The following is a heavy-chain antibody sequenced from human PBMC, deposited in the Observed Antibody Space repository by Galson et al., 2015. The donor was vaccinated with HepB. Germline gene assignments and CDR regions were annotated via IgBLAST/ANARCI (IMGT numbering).Heavy chain of an antibody. CDR3: ARDRNSSGWYWGYYYYYMDV. D-gene: IGHD6-19*01. Sequence: SLRLSCAASGFTFSSYSMNWVRQAPGKGLEWVSSISSSSSYIYYADSVKGRFTISRDNAKNPLYLQMNSLRAEDTAVYYCARDRNSSGWYWGYYYYYMDVWGKGTTVTVSS. CDR1: GFTFSSYS. J-gene: IGHJ6*03. CDR2: ISSSSSYI. V-gene: IGHV3-21*01.